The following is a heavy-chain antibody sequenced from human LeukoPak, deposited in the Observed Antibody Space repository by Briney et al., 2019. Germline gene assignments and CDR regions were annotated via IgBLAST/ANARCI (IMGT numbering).Heavy chain of an antibody. J-gene: IGHJ3*02. Sequence: PGGSLRLSCAASGFTFSSYTMHWVRQAPGKGLEYVSAISSSGDSTSYANSVKGRFTISRDNSKNTLYLQMGSLRAEDMAVYYCVRPLIALAGVFDIWGQGTMVTVSS. CDR2: ISSSGDST. D-gene: IGHD6-19*01. CDR1: GFTFSSYT. V-gene: IGHV3-64*01. CDR3: VRPLIALAGVFDI.